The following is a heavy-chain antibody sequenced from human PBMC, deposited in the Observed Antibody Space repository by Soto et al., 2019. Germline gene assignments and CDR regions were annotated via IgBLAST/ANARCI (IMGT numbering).Heavy chain of an antibody. CDR1: GFNFGAFS. V-gene: IGHV3-21*01. CDR3: ARDYLTGDPREAFDS. Sequence: EVQLVESGGGLVKPGESLRLSCTASGFNFGAFSLSWVRQAPGKGLEWVSSIDPTSTEIHYADSVEGRFSVYRDSTKNSLYRHMISLRFEATGVYYCARDYLTGDPREAFDSWGQGTLVTVSS. CDR2: IDPTSTEI. D-gene: IGHD7-27*01. J-gene: IGHJ4*02.